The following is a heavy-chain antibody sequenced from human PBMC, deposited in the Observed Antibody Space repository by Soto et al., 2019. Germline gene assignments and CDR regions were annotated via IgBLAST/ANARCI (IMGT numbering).Heavy chain of an antibody. CDR3: ARDGPVVVAATPNNYYYYGMDV. CDR2: MNPNSGNK. Sequence: GXSGKDSCQASGYAFTSYDSKGVRQATGQGHEWMGWMNPNSGNKGYAQKFQGRVTMTRNTSISTAYMELSSLRSEDTAVYYCARDGPVVVAATPNNYYYYGMDVWGQGTTVTFSS. CDR1: GYAFTSYD. V-gene: IGHV1-8*01. D-gene: IGHD2-15*01. J-gene: IGHJ6*02.